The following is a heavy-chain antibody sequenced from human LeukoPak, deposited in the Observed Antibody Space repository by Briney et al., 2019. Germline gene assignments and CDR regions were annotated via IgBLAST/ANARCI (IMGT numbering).Heavy chain of an antibody. D-gene: IGHD3-22*01. CDR2: IYYSGST. J-gene: IGHJ4*02. V-gene: IGHV4-59*11. CDR1: GGSISSHY. CDR3: ARTSSGYYYHFDY. Sequence: SETLSLTCTVSGGSISSHYWSWIRQPPGKGLEWIGYIYYSGSTNYNPSLKSRVTISVDTSKNQFSLKLSSVTAADTAVYYCARTSSGYYYHFDYWGQGTLVTVSS.